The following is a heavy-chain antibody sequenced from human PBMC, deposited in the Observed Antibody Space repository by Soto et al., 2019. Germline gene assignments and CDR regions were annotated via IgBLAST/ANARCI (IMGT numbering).Heavy chain of an antibody. D-gene: IGHD5-12*01. V-gene: IGHV4-39*01. CDR1: GGSISSSSYY. Sequence: SETLSLTCTVSGGSISSSSYYWCWIRQPPGKGLEWIGSIYYSGSTYYNPSLKSRVTISVDTSKNQFSLKLSSVTAADTAVYYCARHVEMATTPLGYWGQGTLVTVSS. J-gene: IGHJ4*02. CDR2: IYYSGST. CDR3: ARHVEMATTPLGY.